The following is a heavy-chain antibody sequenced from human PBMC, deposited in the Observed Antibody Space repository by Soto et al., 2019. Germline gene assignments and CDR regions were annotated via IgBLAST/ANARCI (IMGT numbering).Heavy chain of an antibody. CDR1: GYTFTSYG. Sequence: QVQLVQSGAEVKKPGASVKVSCKASGYTFTSYGISWVRQAPGQGLEWMGWISAYNGNTNYAQKLQGRVTMTTDTSTSTAYMELRSLRSDDTAVYYCARDRSIFGVVTTLYNWFDPWGQGTLVTVSS. J-gene: IGHJ5*02. CDR2: ISAYNGNT. V-gene: IGHV1-18*01. D-gene: IGHD3-3*01. CDR3: ARDRSIFGVVTTLYNWFDP.